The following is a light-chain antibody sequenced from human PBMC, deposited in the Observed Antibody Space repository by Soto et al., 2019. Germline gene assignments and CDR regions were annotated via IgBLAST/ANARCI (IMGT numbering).Light chain of an antibody. CDR2: IAS. J-gene: IGKJ1*01. CDR1: QDIGND. Sequence: DIQMTQSPSSLSASVGDRVTITCRANQDIGNDLGWYQQKPGKAPKRLIYIASYLQSGVPSRFSGSGSGTEFTFTISSLQPEDFATYYCLQHNSNYWTFGQGTRVEVK. V-gene: IGKV1-17*01. CDR3: LQHNSNYWT.